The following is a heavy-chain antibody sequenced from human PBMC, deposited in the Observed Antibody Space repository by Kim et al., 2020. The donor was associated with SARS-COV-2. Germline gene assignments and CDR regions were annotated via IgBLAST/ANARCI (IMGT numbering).Heavy chain of an antibody. CDR1: GFTFSSYA. J-gene: IGHJ4*02. Sequence: GGSLRLSCAASGFTFSSYAMHWVRQAPGKGLEWVAVISYDGSNKYYADSVKGRFTISRDNSKNTLYLQMNSLRAEDTAVYYCAREHEYSSGWYTRWFDYWGQGTLVTVSS. V-gene: IGHV3-30*04. D-gene: IGHD6-19*01. CDR3: AREHEYSSGWYTRWFDY. CDR2: ISYDGSNK.